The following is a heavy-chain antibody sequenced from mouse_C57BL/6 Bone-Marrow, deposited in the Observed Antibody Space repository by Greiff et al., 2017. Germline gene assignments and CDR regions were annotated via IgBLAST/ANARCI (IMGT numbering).Heavy chain of an antibody. J-gene: IGHJ2*01. CDR1: GYAFSSSW. D-gene: IGHD2-10*02. CDR3: ARPGMPGGFDY. V-gene: IGHV1-82*01. CDR2: IYPGDGDT. Sequence: VQLQQSGPELVKPGASVKISCKASGYAFSSSWMNWVKQRPGKGLEWIGRIYPGDGDTNYNGKFKGKATLTADKSSSTAYMQLSSLTSEDSAVYFCARPGMPGGFDYWGQGTTLTVSS.